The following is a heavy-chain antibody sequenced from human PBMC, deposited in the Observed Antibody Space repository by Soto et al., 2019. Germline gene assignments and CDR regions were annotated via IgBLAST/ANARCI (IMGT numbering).Heavy chain of an antibody. D-gene: IGHD2-15*01. V-gene: IGHV4-59*01. CDR3: ARERDRTNYIDY. J-gene: IGHJ4*02. Sequence: SETLSLTCTVSGGSISSYYWSWIRRPPGKGLEWIGYIYYSGSTNYNPSLKSRVTISVDTSKNQFSLKLSSVTAADTAVYYCARERDRTNYIDYWGQGTLVTVSS. CDR1: GGSISSYY. CDR2: IYYSGST.